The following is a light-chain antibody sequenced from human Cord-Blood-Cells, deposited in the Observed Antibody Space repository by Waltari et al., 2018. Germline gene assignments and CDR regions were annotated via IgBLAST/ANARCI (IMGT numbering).Light chain of an antibody. V-gene: IGKV4-1*01. CDR1: TSVLYSSNNKNY. J-gene: IGKJ2*01. CDR3: QQYYSTPYT. CDR2: CAS. Sequence: DIVMTQSPDSLAVSLGERATINCKSSTSVLYSSNNKNYLAWYQQKPGQPPKLLIYCASTRESGVPDRFSGSGSGTDFTLTISSLQAEDVAVYYCQQYYSTPYTFGQGTKLEIK.